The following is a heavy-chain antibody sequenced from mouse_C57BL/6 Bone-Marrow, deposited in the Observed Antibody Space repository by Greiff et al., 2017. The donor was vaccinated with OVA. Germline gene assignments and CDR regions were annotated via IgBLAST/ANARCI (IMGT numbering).Heavy chain of an antibody. CDR2: IDPANGNT. J-gene: IGHJ2*01. Sequence: VQLQQSVAELVRPGASVKLSCTASGFNIKNTYMHWVKQRPEQGLEWIGRIDPANGNTKYAPKFQGKATITADTSSNTAYLQLSSLTSEDTAICYCAVAYYSNFYYFDYWGQGTTLTVSS. V-gene: IGHV14-3*01. D-gene: IGHD2-5*01. CDR3: AVAYYSNFYYFDY. CDR1: GFNIKNTY.